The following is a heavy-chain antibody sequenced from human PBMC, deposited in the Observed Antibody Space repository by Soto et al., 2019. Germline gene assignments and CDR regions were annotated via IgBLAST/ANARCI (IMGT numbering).Heavy chain of an antibody. J-gene: IGHJ6*02. CDR2: INAGNGNT. D-gene: IGHD2-8*02. CDR3: ARDLVMDV. CDR1: GYTFTIYA. Sequence: ASVKGSCXASGYTFTIYAILWVRQAPGQRLEWMGWINAGNGNTKYSQKFQGRVTITRDTSPSTAYMELSSLRSEDTAVYYCARDLVMDVWGQGTTVTVSS. V-gene: IGHV1-3*01.